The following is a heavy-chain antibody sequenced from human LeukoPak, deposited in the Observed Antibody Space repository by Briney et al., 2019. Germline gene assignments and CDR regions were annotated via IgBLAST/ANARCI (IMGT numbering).Heavy chain of an antibody. CDR2: ISYDGSNK. Sequence: PGSSLRLSCAASGFTFSSYGMHWVRQAPGKGLEWVAVISYDGSNKYYADSVKGRFTISRDNSKNTLYLQMNSLRAEDTAVYYCAKSGQGMDVWGQGTTVTVSS. J-gene: IGHJ6*02. D-gene: IGHD6-25*01. CDR3: AKSGQGMDV. V-gene: IGHV3-30*18. CDR1: GFTFSSYG.